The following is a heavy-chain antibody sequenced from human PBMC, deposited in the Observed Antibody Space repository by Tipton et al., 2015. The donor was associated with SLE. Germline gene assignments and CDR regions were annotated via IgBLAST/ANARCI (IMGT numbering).Heavy chain of an antibody. CDR2: IYYSGST. CDR1: GGSISSGDYY. V-gene: IGHV4-30-4*01. D-gene: IGHD5-12*01. Sequence: TLSLTCNVSGGSISSGDYYWSWVRQPPGKGLEWIGYIYYSGSTYYNPSLKTRVTISVDTSKNQFSLKLSSVTAADTAVYYCARDRSDSGYDLGFVDYWGQVTLVTVSS. CDR3: ARDRSDSGYDLGFVDY. J-gene: IGHJ4*02.